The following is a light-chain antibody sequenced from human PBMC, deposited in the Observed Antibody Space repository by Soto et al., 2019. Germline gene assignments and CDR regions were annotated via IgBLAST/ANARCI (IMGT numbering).Light chain of an antibody. CDR1: SSNIGNNY. CDR2: ENN. CDR3: GTWDGSLSVYV. J-gene: IGLJ1*01. Sequence: QSGLTQPPSVSAAPGQKVTISCSGSSSNIGNNYVSWYQQLPGTAPKLLIYENNKRPSGIPDRFSGPKSGTSATLGITGLQTGDEADYYCGTWDGSLSVYVFGTGPKSPS. V-gene: IGLV1-51*02.